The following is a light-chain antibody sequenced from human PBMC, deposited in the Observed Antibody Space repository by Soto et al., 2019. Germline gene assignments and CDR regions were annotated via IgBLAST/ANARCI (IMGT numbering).Light chain of an antibody. Sequence: EIVLTQSPATLSSSPGERATLSCRASQTVNSRLAWYQHKPGQAPRLLIYDASIRADGIPDRFSGSGSETDFTLTISRLEPEDSAVYYCQQCSFSPRTFGQGTKVDIK. CDR1: QTVNSR. V-gene: IGKV3-20*01. J-gene: IGKJ1*01. CDR3: QQCSFSPRT. CDR2: DAS.